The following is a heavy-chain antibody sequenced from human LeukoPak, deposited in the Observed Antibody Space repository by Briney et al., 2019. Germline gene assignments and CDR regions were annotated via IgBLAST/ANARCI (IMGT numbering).Heavy chain of an antibody. Sequence: AETLSLTCTASGGSFSSYSWSWVRQPAGKGLEWIGRICNSGSTNYNPSLKSRVTMSVDTSKNQFSLKLSSVTAADTAVYYCARDVNRGSTWAFDYWGQGTLVTVSS. V-gene: IGHV4-4*07. CDR1: GGSFSSYS. CDR2: ICNSGST. CDR3: ARDVNRGSTWAFDY. J-gene: IGHJ4*02. D-gene: IGHD6-13*01.